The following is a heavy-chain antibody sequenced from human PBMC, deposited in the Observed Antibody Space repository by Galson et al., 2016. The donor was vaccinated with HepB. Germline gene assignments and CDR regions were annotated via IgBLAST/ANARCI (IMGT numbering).Heavy chain of an antibody. D-gene: IGHD2/OR15-2a*01. CDR2: IFPPDGHT. Sequence: SVKVSCKAPGYIFTSHYFHWVRQAPGQGLEWMGLIFPPDGHTNYTQQLQGTITLTRDTSTRTVYLELSSRRSDDTAVYYCATNLHEEEYFWGPGTLVTFSS. J-gene: IGHJ1*01. V-gene: IGHV1-46*04. CDR1: GYIFTSHY. CDR3: ATNLHEEEYF.